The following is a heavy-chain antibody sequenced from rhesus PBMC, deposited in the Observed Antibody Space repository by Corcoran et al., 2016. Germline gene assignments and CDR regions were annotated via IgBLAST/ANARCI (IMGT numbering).Heavy chain of an antibody. D-gene: IGHD6-13*01. CDR3: ARVGGIAAGHAEYFEF. CDR1: GGSISDDYY. J-gene: IGHJ1*01. V-gene: IGHV4-106*01. Sequence: QVQLQESGPGLVKPSETLSLTCAVSGGSISDDYYWSWIRQPPGKGLEWIGYIYGSGGGTNYNPSLKTRVTISIDTSKNQFSLKLSSVTAADTAVYYCARVGGIAAGHAEYFEFWGQGALVTVSS. CDR2: IYGSGGGT.